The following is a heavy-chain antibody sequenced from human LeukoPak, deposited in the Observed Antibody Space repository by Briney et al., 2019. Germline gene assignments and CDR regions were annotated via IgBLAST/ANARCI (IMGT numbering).Heavy chain of an antibody. CDR1: GFTFSSYA. CDR3: TKRGPSTTGTREFDY. Sequence: PGGSLRLSCAASGFTFSSYAMHWVRQAPGKGLEWVTVISYDGSNKYDADSVKGRFTISRDNSKNTLYLQMNSLRAEDTAVYYCTKRGPSTTGTREFDYWGQGTLVTVSS. CDR2: ISYDGSNK. V-gene: IGHV3-30-3*02. J-gene: IGHJ4*02. D-gene: IGHD1-1*01.